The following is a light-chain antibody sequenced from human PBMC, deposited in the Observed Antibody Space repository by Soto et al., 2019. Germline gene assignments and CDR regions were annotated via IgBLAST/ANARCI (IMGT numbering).Light chain of an antibody. Sequence: AIRMTQSPASLSASTGDRVTITCRASQGITSYLAWYQQKPGQAPKLLIYDASTLQSGVPARFSGSGSGTDFTLTISCLQSEDFATYYCQQYYSYPRTFGQGTKLDIK. CDR1: QGITSY. J-gene: IGKJ2*02. CDR3: QQYYSYPRT. V-gene: IGKV1-8*01. CDR2: DAS.